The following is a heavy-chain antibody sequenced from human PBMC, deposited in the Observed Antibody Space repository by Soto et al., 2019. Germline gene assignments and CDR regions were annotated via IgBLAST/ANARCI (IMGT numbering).Heavy chain of an antibody. CDR2: IWYGGSNK. Sequence: GGSLRLSCAASGFTFSSYGMHWVRQAPGKGLEWVAVIWYGGSNKYYADSVKGRFTISRDNSKNTLYLQMNSLRAEDTAVYYCAKDLRGNYYDSSGYRYYFDYWGQGTLVTVSS. J-gene: IGHJ4*02. D-gene: IGHD3-22*01. CDR3: AKDLRGNYYDSSGYRYYFDY. V-gene: IGHV3-33*06. CDR1: GFTFSSYG.